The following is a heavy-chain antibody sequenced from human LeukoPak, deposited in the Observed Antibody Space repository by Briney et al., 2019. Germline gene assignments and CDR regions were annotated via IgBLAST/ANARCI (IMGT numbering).Heavy chain of an antibody. CDR3: ARTRRYYDSSGYYLDY. CDR2: IYSGGST. Sequence: PGGSLRLSCAASGFTVSSNYMSWVRQAPGKGLEWVSVIYSGGSTYYADSVKGRFTISRDNSKNTLYLQMNSLRAEDTAVYYCARTRRYYDSSGYYLDYWGQGTLVTVSS. J-gene: IGHJ4*02. CDR1: GFTVSSNY. D-gene: IGHD3-22*01. V-gene: IGHV3-66*01.